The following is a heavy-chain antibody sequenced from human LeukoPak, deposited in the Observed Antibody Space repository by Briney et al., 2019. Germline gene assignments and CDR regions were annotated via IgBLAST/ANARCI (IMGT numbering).Heavy chain of an antibody. CDR3: RRVRQGAPGTFDI. V-gene: IGHV3-33*01. J-gene: IGHJ3*02. CDR2: IWYDGSQK. CDR1: GFTFTNYG. D-gene: IGHD1-26*01. Sequence: PGGSLRLSCAVSGFTFTNYGMHWIRQGPGKGLEWVAGIWYDGSQKYYADSVKGRFTISRDNSKNTLYLQMNSLRAEDTAVYYCRRVRQGAPGTFDIWGQGTMVTVSP.